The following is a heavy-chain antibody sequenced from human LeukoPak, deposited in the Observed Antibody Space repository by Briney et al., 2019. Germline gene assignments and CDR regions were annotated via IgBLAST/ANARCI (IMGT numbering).Heavy chain of an antibody. CDR1: GGSLSSYY. D-gene: IGHD6-19*01. CDR2: IYYSGST. J-gene: IGHJ5*02. V-gene: IGHV4-59*01. CDR3: ASDDSSGWRA. Sequence: SETLSLTCTVSGGSLSSYYWSWIRQPPGKGLEWIGYIYYSGSTSYNPSLKSRVTISVDTSKNQFSLKLSSVTAADTAVYYCASDDSSGWRAWGQGTLVTVSS.